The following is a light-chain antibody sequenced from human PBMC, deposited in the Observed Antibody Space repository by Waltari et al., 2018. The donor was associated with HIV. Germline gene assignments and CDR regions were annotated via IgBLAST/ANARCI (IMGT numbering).Light chain of an antibody. CDR2: EDI. V-gene: IGLV3-25*03. J-gene: IGLJ1*01. CDR3: QSADNSGTYV. Sequence: SYDLTQPPPVYVSPGQTDRITCSGGNMWTQYSSWYQQKSGQAPVLVIFEDIERPSGIPERFSCSRSGATVTLTISGVQAEDEADYYCQSADNSGTYVFATGTQVTVL. CDR1: NMWTQY.